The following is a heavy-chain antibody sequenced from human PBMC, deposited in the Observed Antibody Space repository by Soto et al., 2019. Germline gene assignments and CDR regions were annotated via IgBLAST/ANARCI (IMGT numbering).Heavy chain of an antibody. Sequence: SQTLSLNCAISGDSVSSNSAVWNWIRQSPSGDLEWLGRTYYRSKWYNDYAVSVKSLITINPDTSNNQFSLQLNSVSPEDTAVYYCARLVGNSWLDSWGQGSLV. CDR2: TYYRSKWYN. J-gene: IGHJ5*01. V-gene: IGHV6-1*01. CDR1: GDSVSSNSAV. D-gene: IGHD1-26*01. CDR3: ARLVGNSWLDS.